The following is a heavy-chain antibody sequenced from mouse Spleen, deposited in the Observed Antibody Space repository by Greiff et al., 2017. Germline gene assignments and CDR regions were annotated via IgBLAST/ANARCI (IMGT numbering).Heavy chain of an antibody. J-gene: IGHJ4*01. V-gene: IGHV1-66*01. CDR1: GYSFTSYY. CDR2: IYPGSGNT. CDR3: AREGGGDAMDY. Sequence: VQLQQSGPELVKPGASVKISCKASGYSFTSYYIHWVKQRPGQGLEWIGWIYPGSGNTKYNEKFKGKATLTADTSSSTAYMQLSSLTSEDSAVYYCAREGGGDAMDYWGQGTSVTVSS.